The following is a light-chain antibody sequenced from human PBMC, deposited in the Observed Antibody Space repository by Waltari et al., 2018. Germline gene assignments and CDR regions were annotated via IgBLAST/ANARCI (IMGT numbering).Light chain of an antibody. J-gene: IGKJ1*01. CDR2: GAS. Sequence: IVLTQSPGPLSLSPGERATLSCTASQIVSRSLAWYPQKPGQAPKLRIYGASTRATGIPYRFTGSGSGTDFSLTISSLEPEDCAIYFCQHYVRLPATFVQGTKVEIK. CDR1: QIVSRS. V-gene: IGKV3-20*01. CDR3: QHYVRLPAT.